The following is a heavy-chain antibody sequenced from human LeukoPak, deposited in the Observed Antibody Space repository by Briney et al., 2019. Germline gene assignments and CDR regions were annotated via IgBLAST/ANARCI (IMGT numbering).Heavy chain of an antibody. V-gene: IGHV4-39*01. D-gene: IGHD3-22*01. Sequence: SETLSLTCTVSGGSISSSSYYWGWIRQPPGKGLEWIGSIYYSGDTYYNPSLKSRVTISVDTSKIQCSPKLNSVSAADTAVYYCARHRAYVSSGYYYREGFDYWGQGTLVTVSS. CDR1: GGSISSSSYY. CDR3: ARHRAYVSSGYYYREGFDY. CDR2: IYYSGDT. J-gene: IGHJ4*02.